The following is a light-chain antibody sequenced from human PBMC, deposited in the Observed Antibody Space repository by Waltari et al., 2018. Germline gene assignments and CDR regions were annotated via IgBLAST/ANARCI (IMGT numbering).Light chain of an antibody. CDR3: QHYVRLPAT. J-gene: IGKJ1*01. Sequence: EIMLTQSPGTLSLSPGERATLSCKASQSISKYLAWYQQKPGQAPRLLIYHVSSRATGIPDRFSGSGSETDFSLTISRLEPEDFAVYYCQHYVRLPATFGQGTNVEIK. CDR2: HVS. V-gene: IGKV3-20*01. CDR1: QSISKY.